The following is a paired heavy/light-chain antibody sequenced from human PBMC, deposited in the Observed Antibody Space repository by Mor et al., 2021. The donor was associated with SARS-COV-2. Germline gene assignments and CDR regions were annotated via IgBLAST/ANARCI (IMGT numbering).Light chain of an antibody. J-gene: IGLJ3*02. CDR1: SGHSSYA. CDR2: LNSDGRH. Sequence: QLVLTQSPSASASLGASVKLTCTLSSGHSSYAIAWHQQQPEKGPRYLMKLNSDGRHRKGDGIPDRFSGSSSGAERYLTISSLQSEDEADYYCQTWGTGIRVFGGGTKLTVL. V-gene: IGLV4-69*01. CDR3: QTWGTGIRV.
Heavy chain of an antibody. CDR3: ARHEEMPTIFMGDAFDI. D-gene: IGHD3-3*01. V-gene: IGHV3-21*01. J-gene: IGHJ3*02. CDR2: ISSSSSYI. Sequence: EVQLVESGGGLVKPGGSLRLSCAASGFTFSSYSMNWVRQAPGKGLEWVSSISSSSSYIYYADSVKGRFTISRDNAKNSLYLQMNSLRAEDTAVYYCARHEEMPTIFMGDAFDIWGQGTMVTVSS. CDR1: GFTFSSYS.